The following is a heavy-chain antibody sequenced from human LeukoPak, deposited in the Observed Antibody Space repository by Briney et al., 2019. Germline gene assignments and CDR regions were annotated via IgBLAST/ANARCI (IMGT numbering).Heavy chain of an antibody. J-gene: IGHJ6*03. CDR1: GGSFSGYY. CDR2: INHSGST. V-gene: IGHV4-34*01. CDR3: ARGRGYSYGSSPAMDV. D-gene: IGHD5-18*01. Sequence: PSETLSLTCAVYGGSFSGYYWSWIRQPPGKGLEWIGEINHSGSTNYNPSLKSRVTISVDTSKNQFSLKLSSVTAADTAVYYCARGRGYSYGSSPAMDVWAKGTTVT.